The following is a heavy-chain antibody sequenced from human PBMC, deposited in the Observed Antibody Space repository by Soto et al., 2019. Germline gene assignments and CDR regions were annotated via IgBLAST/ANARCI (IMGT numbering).Heavy chain of an antibody. CDR3: ARPEREDSSRNPYGMDV. V-gene: IGHV1-69*13. CDR1: GGTFSSYA. J-gene: IGHJ6*02. CDR2: IIPIFGTA. D-gene: IGHD6-13*01. Sequence: ASVKVSCKASGGTFSSYAISWVRQAPGQGLEWMGGIIPIFGTANYAQKFQGRVTITADESTSTAYMELSSLRSEDTAVYYCARPEREDSSRNPYGMDVWGQGTTVTVSS.